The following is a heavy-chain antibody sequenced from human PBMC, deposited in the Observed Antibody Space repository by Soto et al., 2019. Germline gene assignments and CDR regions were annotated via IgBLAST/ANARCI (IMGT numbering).Heavy chain of an antibody. CDR3: ARATRSLPPYSYLDL. J-gene: IGHJ2*01. Sequence: EVQLVESGGGLVKPGGSLRLSCAASGFIFSDYSMNWVRQAPGKGLEWVSSISYSSSHKYYADSLKGRFTVSRDNAKDSLFLEMNSLRADDTAVYYCARATRSLPPYSYLDLWGRGTLVTVSS. CDR2: ISYSSSHK. V-gene: IGHV3-21*01. CDR1: GFIFSDYS.